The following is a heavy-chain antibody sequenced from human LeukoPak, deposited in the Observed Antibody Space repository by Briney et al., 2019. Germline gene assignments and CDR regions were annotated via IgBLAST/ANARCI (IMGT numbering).Heavy chain of an antibody. V-gene: IGHV4-34*01. CDR3: ARTKGTAMVTLGYWYFDP. CDR1: GGSFSGYY. J-gene: IGHJ2*01. D-gene: IGHD5-18*01. CDR2: INHSGST. Sequence: SETLSLTCAAYGGSFSGYYWSWLRQPPGKGLEWIGEINHSGSTNYNPSLKSRVTISVDTSKNQFSLKLSSVTAADTAVYYCARTKGTAMVTLGYWYFDPWGRGTLVTVSS.